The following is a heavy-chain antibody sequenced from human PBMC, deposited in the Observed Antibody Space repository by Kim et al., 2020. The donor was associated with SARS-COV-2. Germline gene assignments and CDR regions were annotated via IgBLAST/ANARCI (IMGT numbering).Heavy chain of an antibody. J-gene: IGHJ6*02. V-gene: IGHV3-15*01. CDR3: TTSYNYYYYGMDV. CDR2: IKSKTDGGTT. CDR1: GFIFSNAW. Sequence: GGSLRLSCAASGFIFSNAWMSWVRQAPGKGLEWVGRIKSKTDGGTTDYAAPVKGRFTISRDDSKNTLYLQMNSLKTEDTAVYYCTTSYNYYYYGMDVWGQGTTVTVSS. D-gene: IGHD1-20*01.